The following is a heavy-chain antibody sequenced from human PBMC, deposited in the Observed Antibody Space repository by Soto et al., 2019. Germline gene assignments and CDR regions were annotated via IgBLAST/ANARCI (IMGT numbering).Heavy chain of an antibody. V-gene: IGHV4-4*02. Sequence: QVQLQESGPGLVKPSETLSLTCAVSGDSISSPKWWSWYRQPPGKGLELIGVMFASGSSNYNPSLNYRVTISLDTSKNHFSLKLTSLTAADTAIYYCAREGFDHRPDYWGQGIPVTVSS. CDR2: MFASGSS. CDR1: GDSISSPKW. J-gene: IGHJ4*02. CDR3: AREGFDHRPDY.